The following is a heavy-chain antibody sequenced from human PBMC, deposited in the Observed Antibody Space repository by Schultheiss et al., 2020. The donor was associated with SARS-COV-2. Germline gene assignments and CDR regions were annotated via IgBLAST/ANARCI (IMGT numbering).Heavy chain of an antibody. CDR1: GGSISSYY. CDR2: IYYSGST. Sequence: SQTLSLTCTVSGGSISSYYWSWIRQPPGKGLEWIGYIYYSGSTNYNPSLKSRVTISVDTSKNQFSLKLSSVTAADTAVYYCARASYDFWSGFLDYWGQGTMVTVSS. V-gene: IGHV4-59*01. CDR3: ARASYDFWSGFLDY. J-gene: IGHJ4*03. D-gene: IGHD3-3*01.